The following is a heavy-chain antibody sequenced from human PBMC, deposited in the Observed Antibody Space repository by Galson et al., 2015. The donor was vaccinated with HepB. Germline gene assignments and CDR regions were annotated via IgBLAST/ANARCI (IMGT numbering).Heavy chain of an antibody. CDR3: AKVGDSSSAELDY. CDR1: GFTFSSYG. CDR2: ISYDGSNK. J-gene: IGHJ4*02. V-gene: IGHV3-30*18. D-gene: IGHD6-6*01. Sequence: SLRLSCAASGFTFSSYGMHWVRQAPGKGLEWVAVISYDGSNKYYADSVKGRFTISRDNSKNTLYLQMNSLRAEDTAVYYCAKVGDSSSAELDYWGQGTLVTVSS.